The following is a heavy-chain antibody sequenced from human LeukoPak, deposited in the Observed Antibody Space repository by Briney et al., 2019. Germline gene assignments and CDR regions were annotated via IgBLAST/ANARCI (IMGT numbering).Heavy chain of an antibody. Sequence: QSGGSLRLSCAASGFTFSSYEMNWVRQAPGKGLEWVGNIQPDGREQYPVDSVKGRFTISRDNARNVVFLQMNSLRVEDTAVYYCASQSFARFDPWGQGTLVTVSS. CDR2: IQPDGREQ. CDR1: GFTFSSYE. J-gene: IGHJ5*02. D-gene: IGHD3-16*01. CDR3: ASQSFARFDP. V-gene: IGHV3-7*01.